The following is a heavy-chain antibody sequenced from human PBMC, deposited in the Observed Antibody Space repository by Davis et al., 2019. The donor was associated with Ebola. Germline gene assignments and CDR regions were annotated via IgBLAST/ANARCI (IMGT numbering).Heavy chain of an antibody. CDR2: IYFNGNT. D-gene: IGHD3-10*01. CDR3: ARAMVTMVSFAFDI. CDR1: GGSISGSY. Sequence: MPSETLSLTCTVSGGSISGSYWGWVRQPPGKRLEWIGNIYFNGNTYYNPSLRSRVLISVDTSRNQFSLKLNSVTAADTAVYYCARAMVTMVSFAFDIWGQGTVVTVSS. J-gene: IGHJ3*02. V-gene: IGHV4-59*12.